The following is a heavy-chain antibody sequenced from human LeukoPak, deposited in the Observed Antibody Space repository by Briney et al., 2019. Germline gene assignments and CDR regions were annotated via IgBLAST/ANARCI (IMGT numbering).Heavy chain of an antibody. J-gene: IGHJ3*02. Sequence: ASVKVSCNASGYTFTGYYMHWVRQAPGQGLEWMGRINPNSGGTNYAQKFQGRVTMTRDTSISTAYMELSRLRSDDTAVYYCAREAMYYYGSGSLEAGNIWGQGTMVTVSS. CDR2: INPNSGGT. CDR3: AREAMYYYGSGSLEAGNI. D-gene: IGHD3-10*01. CDR1: GYTFTGYY. V-gene: IGHV1-2*06.